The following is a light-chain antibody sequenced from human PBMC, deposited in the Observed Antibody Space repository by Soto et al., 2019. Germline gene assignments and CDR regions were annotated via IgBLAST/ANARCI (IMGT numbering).Light chain of an antibody. J-gene: IGKJ2*01. CDR2: ASS. Sequence: DIELTQSPSFLSASVEDRVTISCRASHDISSCLAWYQQESGKPPKLLIYASSTLQTGVPSRFTGSGSGRKFTLTISGLQFEDFATYFCLQHGHYPYTFGQGTKLEI. CDR3: LQHGHYPYT. V-gene: IGKV1-9*01. CDR1: HDISSC.